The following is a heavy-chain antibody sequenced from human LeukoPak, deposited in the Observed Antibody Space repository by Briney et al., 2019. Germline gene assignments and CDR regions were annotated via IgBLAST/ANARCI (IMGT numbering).Heavy chain of an antibody. J-gene: IGHJ4*02. V-gene: IGHV3-74*01. CDR1: GFTFSSHW. CDR3: ARVMYYYHSSGSIAAYYFDY. Sequence: GGSLRLSCAASGFTFSSHWMHWVRQAPGKGLVWVSRINSDGSTTSYADSVKGRFTISRDNAKNTLYLQVNSLRAEDTAVYYCARVMYYYHSSGSIAAYYFDYWGQGTLVTVSS. D-gene: IGHD3-22*01. CDR2: INSDGSTT.